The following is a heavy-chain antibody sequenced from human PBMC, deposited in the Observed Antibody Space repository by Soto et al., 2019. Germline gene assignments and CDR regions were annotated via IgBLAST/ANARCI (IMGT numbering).Heavy chain of an antibody. D-gene: IGHD1-1*01. Sequence: SETLSLTCTVSGGSISSYYWSWIRQPPGKGLEWIGYIYYSGSTNYNPSLKSRVTISVDTSKNQFSLKLSSVTAADTAVYYCARSNGPDYFDYWGQGTLVTVSS. V-gene: IGHV4-59*01. CDR2: IYYSGST. J-gene: IGHJ4*02. CDR3: ARSNGPDYFDY. CDR1: GGSISSYY.